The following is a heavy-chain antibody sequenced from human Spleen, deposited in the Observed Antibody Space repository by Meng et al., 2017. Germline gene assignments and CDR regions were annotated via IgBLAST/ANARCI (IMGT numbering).Heavy chain of an antibody. CDR3: ASWIYSCGWQ. CDR2: IYHGGDT. D-gene: IGHD6-19*01. V-gene: IGHV4-4*02. Sequence: QLLLPESGPRLVTASGTLYLTCAVSRGSISTRDLWTWVRQPPGKGLEWIGEIYHGGDTNYNPSLKSRVTIAIDRSKNQFSLKLSSVTAADTAVYYCASWIYSCGWQWGQGTLVTVSS. CDR1: RGSISTRDL. J-gene: IGHJ4*02.